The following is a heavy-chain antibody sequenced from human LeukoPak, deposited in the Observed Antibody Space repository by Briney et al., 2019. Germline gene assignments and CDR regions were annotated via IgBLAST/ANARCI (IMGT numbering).Heavy chain of an antibody. V-gene: IGHV3-48*02. CDR2: ITADSGTT. CDR3: ASRDYFDY. Sequence: PGGSLRLSCAVSGFTFSTKSMNWVRQAPGKGLEWVSYITADSGTTYYADSVKGRFTISRDNAKNSLYLQMNSLRDEDTAVYYCASRDYFDYWGQGILVTVSS. J-gene: IGHJ4*01. CDR1: GFTFSTKS.